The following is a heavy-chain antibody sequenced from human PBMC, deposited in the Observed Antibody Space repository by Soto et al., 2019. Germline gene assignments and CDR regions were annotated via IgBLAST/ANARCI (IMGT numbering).Heavy chain of an antibody. Sequence: PSETLSLTCTVSGGSISSYYWSWIRQPPGKGLEWIGYIYYSGSTNYNPSLKSRVTISEDTSKNQFSLKLSSVTAADTAVYYCARAVDIVATISVYYFDYWGQGTLVTVSS. V-gene: IGHV4-59*01. CDR2: IYYSGST. CDR1: GGSISSYY. CDR3: ARAVDIVATISVYYFDY. D-gene: IGHD5-12*01. J-gene: IGHJ4*02.